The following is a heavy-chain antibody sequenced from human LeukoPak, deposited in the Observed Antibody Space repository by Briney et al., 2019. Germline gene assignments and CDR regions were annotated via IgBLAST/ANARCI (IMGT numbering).Heavy chain of an antibody. Sequence: HPGGSLRLSCAASGFTFRIFGLNWVRQAPGKGPEWASYIDARSGITYYADSVQGRFTISRDDARESVFLQMDGLRVDDTAVYYCARTYDFGRGPPGDAFDNWGPGTWVIVSS. CDR1: GFTFRIFG. CDR2: IDARSGIT. CDR3: ARTYDFGRGPPGDAFDN. V-gene: IGHV3-48*04. D-gene: IGHD3-3*01. J-gene: IGHJ3*02.